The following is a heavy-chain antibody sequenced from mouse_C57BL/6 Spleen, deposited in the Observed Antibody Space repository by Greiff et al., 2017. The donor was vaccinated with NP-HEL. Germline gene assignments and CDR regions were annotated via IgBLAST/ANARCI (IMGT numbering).Heavy chain of an antibody. V-gene: IGHV5-6*02. D-gene: IGHD2-4*01. Sequence: DVKLVESGGDLVKPGGSLKLSCAASGFTFSSYGMSWVRPTPDKRLEWVATISSGGSYTYYPDSVEGRFTISRDNAKNTLYLQRSSLKSEDTAMYYCARPGGMIRWYFDVWGTGTTVTVSS. J-gene: IGHJ1*03. CDR2: ISSGGSYT. CDR3: ARPGGMIRWYFDV. CDR1: GFTFSSYG.